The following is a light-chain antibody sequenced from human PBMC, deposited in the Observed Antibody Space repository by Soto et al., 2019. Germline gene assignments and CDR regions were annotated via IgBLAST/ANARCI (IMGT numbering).Light chain of an antibody. CDR2: DAS. V-gene: IGKV3-11*01. J-gene: IGKJ1*01. Sequence: EIVLTQSPATLSLSPGERATPSCRASQSVSSYLAWYQQKPGQAPRLLIYDASNRATGIPARFSGSGSGTDFTLTISSLETEDFAVYYCQQRSNWPPTFGQGTKV. CDR1: QSVSSY. CDR3: QQRSNWPPT.